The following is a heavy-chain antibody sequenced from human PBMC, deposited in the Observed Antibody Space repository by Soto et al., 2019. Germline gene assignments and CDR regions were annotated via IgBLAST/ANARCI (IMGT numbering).Heavy chain of an antibody. D-gene: IGHD4-17*01. CDR3: AKDPYGDLRLGAFDY. J-gene: IGHJ4*02. Sequence: EVQLLESGGSLVQPGGSLRLSCAASGFTFSSYAMSWVCQAPGKWLEWVSAISGSGGSTYYADSVKGRFTISRDNSKNTLYLQMNSLRAEDTAVYYCAKDPYGDLRLGAFDYWGQGTLVTVSS. CDR1: GFTFSSYA. CDR2: ISGSGGST. V-gene: IGHV3-23*01.